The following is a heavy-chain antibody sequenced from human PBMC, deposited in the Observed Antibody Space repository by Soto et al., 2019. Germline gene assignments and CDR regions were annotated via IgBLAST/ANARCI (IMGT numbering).Heavy chain of an antibody. D-gene: IGHD3-10*01. V-gene: IGHV3-33*01. J-gene: IGHJ6*02. CDR3: ARARTYYYGSGSYYYYGMDV. CDR1: GFTFSSYG. CDR2: IWYDGSNK. Sequence: GGSLRLSCAASGFTFSSYGMHWVRQAPGKGLEWVAVIWYDGSNKYYADSVKGRFTISRDNSKNTLYLQMNSLRAEDTAVYYCARARTYYYGSGSYYYYGMDVWGQGTTVTVSS.